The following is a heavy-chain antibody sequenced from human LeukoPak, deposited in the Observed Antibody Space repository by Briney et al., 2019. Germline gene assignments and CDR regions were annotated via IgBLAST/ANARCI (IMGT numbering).Heavy chain of an antibody. V-gene: IGHV3-66*01. CDR3: ARYGSGSCFDY. D-gene: IGHD3-10*01. Sequence: PGGSLRLSCAASGFTVSSNYMSWLRQAPGKGLEWVSVLYSGGDTYYADSVKGRLTISRDNSKNTLYLEMNSLKAEDAAVYYCARYGSGSCFDYWGQGTLVIVSS. J-gene: IGHJ4*02. CDR1: GFTVSSNY. CDR2: LYSGGDT.